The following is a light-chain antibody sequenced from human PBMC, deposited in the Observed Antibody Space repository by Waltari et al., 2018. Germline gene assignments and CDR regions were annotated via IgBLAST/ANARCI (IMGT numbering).Light chain of an antibody. V-gene: IGKV4-1*01. CDR2: WAS. J-gene: IGKJ5*01. CDR1: QSILYSKNY. CDR3: QQYYSNPIT. Sequence: DIVMTQSPDSLAVSLGERATINCKSSQSILYSKNYLAWYQQKPGQPPKLLIYWASTREFGVPDRFRGSGSGADFTLTISSLQAEDVAVYFCQQYYSNPITVGQGTRLEIK.